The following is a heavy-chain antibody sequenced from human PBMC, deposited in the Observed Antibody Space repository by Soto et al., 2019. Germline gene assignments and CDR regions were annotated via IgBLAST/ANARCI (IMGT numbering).Heavy chain of an antibody. CDR2: IYYSGST. J-gene: IGHJ4*02. Sequence: SETLSLTCTVSGGSISSYYWSWIRQHPGKGLEWIGYIYYSGSTYYNPSLKSRVTISVDTSKNQFSLKLSSVTAADTAVYYCARDQGSGSYRYFDYWGQGTLVTVSS. CDR1: GGSISSYY. V-gene: IGHV4-59*06. CDR3: ARDQGSGSYRYFDY. D-gene: IGHD3-10*01.